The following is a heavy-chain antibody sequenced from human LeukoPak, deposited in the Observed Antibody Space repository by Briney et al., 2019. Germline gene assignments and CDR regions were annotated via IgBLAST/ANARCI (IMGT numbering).Heavy chain of an antibody. D-gene: IGHD6-19*01. CDR3: AKDPHSSGWYFTAFDY. V-gene: IGHV3-30*04. J-gene: IGHJ4*02. CDR1: GFNFSTYA. Sequence: PGRSLRLSCAASGFNFSTYAMHWVRQAPGKGLEWVEVISYDGSNTFYADSVKGRFTISRDNSKNTLYLQVNSLRAEDTAVYYCAKDPHSSGWYFTAFDYWGQGTLVTVSS. CDR2: ISYDGSNT.